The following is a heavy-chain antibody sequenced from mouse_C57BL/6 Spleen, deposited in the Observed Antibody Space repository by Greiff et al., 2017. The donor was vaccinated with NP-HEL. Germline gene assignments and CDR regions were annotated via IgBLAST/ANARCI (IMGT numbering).Heavy chain of an antibody. Sequence: QVQLQQSGAELVRPGTSVKLSCKASGYTFTSYWMQWVKQRPGQGLEWIGVIDPSDSYTTYNQKFKGKATLTVDTSSSTAYMQLSSLTSEDYAVYHCARILQEALDYWGQGTTLTVSS. CDR1: GYTFTSYW. J-gene: IGHJ4*01. CDR2: IDPSDSYT. V-gene: IGHV1-59*01. CDR3: ARILQEALDY.